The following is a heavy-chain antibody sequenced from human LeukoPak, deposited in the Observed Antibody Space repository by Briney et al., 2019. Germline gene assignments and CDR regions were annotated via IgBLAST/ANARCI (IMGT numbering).Heavy chain of an antibody. J-gene: IGHJ4*02. CDR2: ISYDGSNK. CDR3: AKDYGIAVAGTLDY. V-gene: IGHV3-30*18. CDR1: GFTFSSYG. Sequence: GGSLRLSCAASGFTFSSYGMHWVRQAPGKGLEWVAVISYDGSNKYYADSVKGRFTISRDNSKNTLYLQMNSLRAEDTAVYYCAKDYGIAVAGTLDYWGQGTLVTVSS. D-gene: IGHD6-19*01.